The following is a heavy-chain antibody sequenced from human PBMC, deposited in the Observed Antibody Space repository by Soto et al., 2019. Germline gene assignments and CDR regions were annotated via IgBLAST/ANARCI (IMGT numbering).Heavy chain of an antibody. D-gene: IGHD2-21*01. Sequence: QVHLVESGGGVVQPGRSLRLSCAASGITFSRYGMHWVRQAPGKGLEWVAVISYDGTNQYYADSVKGRFTIARDNSKNTLYLQMNSLRPEDTAVFYCAKDLWFHSPHWYGAGYFYYGMDVWGQGTTVTVSS. V-gene: IGHV3-30*18. CDR2: ISYDGTNQ. J-gene: IGHJ6*02. CDR3: AKDLWFHSPHWYGAGYFYYGMDV. CDR1: GITFSRYG.